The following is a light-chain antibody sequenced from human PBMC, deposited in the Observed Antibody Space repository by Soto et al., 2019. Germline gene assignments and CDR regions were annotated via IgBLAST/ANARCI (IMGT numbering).Light chain of an antibody. CDR2: GPS. V-gene: IGKV3-15*01. Sequence: EIALTQSPVTLSVSPGERATLSCRASQSVSSDLAWFQQKPGQAPRLLIYGPSTRATGIPARFSGSGSGTEFTLTFSNLQSEDFAIYYCQQYNNWPLTFGGGTKVEIK. J-gene: IGKJ4*01. CDR3: QQYNNWPLT. CDR1: QSVSSD.